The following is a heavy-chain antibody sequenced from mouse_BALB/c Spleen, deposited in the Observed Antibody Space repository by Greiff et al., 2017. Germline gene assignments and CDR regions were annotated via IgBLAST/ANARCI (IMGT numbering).Heavy chain of an antibody. Sequence: EVQLQQSGTVLARPGASVKMSCKASGYSFTSYWMHWVKQRPGQGLEWIGAIYPGNSDTSYNQKFKGKAKLTAVTSASTAYMELSSLTNEDSAVYYCTRGYGSLYYYAMDYWGQGTSVTVSS. D-gene: IGHD1-1*01. CDR1: GYSFTSYW. J-gene: IGHJ4*01. CDR3: TRGYGSLYYYAMDY. CDR2: IYPGNSDT. V-gene: IGHV1-5*01.